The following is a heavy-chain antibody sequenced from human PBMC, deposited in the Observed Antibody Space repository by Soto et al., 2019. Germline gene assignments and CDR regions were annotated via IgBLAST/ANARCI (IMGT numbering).Heavy chain of an antibody. Sequence: EVQLLESGGGLVQPGGSLRLSCAASGFTFSSYAMSWVRQAPGKGLEWVSAISGSGGSTYYADSVKGRFTISRDNSKNKLYREVNSLRAEDTAGYYWGKVGGGDIVLMVYAEIDYWGQGTLVTVSS. D-gene: IGHD2-8*01. V-gene: IGHV3-23*01. CDR1: GFTFSSYA. CDR3: GKVGGGDIVLMVYAEIDY. CDR2: ISGSGGST. J-gene: IGHJ4*02.